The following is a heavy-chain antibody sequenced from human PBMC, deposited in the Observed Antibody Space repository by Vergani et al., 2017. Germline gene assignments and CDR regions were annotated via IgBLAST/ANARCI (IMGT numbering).Heavy chain of an antibody. J-gene: IGHJ4*02. CDR1: GFRVTTYY. Sequence: VELLESGGGLAQPGGSLRVSCSASGFRVTTYYMSWVRPAPGKGLEWVSVIKSDGRTSYAESVRGRFTISRDTSRNAVYLQMNILRVEDTGVYYCVKVARIAVAGTYVDYWGQGTLVTVSS. V-gene: IGHV3-66*02. CDR3: VKVARIAVAGTYVDY. D-gene: IGHD6-19*01. CDR2: IKSDGRT.